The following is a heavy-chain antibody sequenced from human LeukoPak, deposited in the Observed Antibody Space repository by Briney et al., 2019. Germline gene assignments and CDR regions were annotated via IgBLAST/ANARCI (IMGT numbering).Heavy chain of an antibody. V-gene: IGHV3-9*01. CDR2: ISWNSGSI. J-gene: IGHJ4*02. CDR3: ARDVRGYSYGYLDY. Sequence: PGGSLRLSCAASGFTFDDYAMHWVRQAPGKGLEWVSGISWNSGSIGYADSVKGRFTISRDNAKNSLYLQMNSLRAEDTAVYYCARDVRGYSYGYLDYWGQGTLVTVSS. CDR1: GFTFDDYA. D-gene: IGHD5-18*01.